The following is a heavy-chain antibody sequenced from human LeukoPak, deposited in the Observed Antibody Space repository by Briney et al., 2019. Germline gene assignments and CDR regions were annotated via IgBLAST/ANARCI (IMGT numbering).Heavy chain of an antibody. CDR1: GGSFSGYY. CDR2: INHSGST. Sequence: SETLSLTCAVYGGSFSGYYWSWIRQPPGKGLEWIGEINHSGSTNYNPSLKSRVTISVDTSKNQFSLKLSSVTAADTAVYYCARGRRRGSSGYYSWGQGTLVTVSS. V-gene: IGHV4-34*01. J-gene: IGHJ4*02. D-gene: IGHD3-22*01. CDR3: ARGRRRGSSGYYS.